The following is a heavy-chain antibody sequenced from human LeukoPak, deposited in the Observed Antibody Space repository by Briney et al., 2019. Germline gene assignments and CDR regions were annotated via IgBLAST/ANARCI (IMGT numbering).Heavy chain of an antibody. J-gene: IGHJ4*02. Sequence: GGSLRLSCAASGFTFSTYGMHWVRQAPGKGLEWVAVISYDGSNKYYADSVKGRFTISRDNAKNTLFLQMNSLRDDGTAVYYCVRDGVGSTPFDFWGQGTLVTVSS. CDR1: GFTFSTYG. V-gene: IGHV3-30*03. CDR2: ISYDGSNK. D-gene: IGHD3-3*01. CDR3: VRDGVGSTPFDF.